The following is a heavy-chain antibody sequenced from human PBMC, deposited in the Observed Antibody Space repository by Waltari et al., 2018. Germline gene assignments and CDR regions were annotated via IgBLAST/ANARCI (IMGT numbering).Heavy chain of an antibody. D-gene: IGHD6-19*01. Sequence: EVQLLESGGGLAQPGGSLRLSCAASGFTFSNYAMSWVRQAPGKGLEWVSVTSAGGVSTYNPDSVKSRFTISRDSSKSTLYLQMKSLRVEDTAVYYCAKGRYTSGWPLDYWGQGTLVTVSS. CDR3: AKGRYTSGWPLDY. CDR1: GFTFSNYA. CDR2: TSAGGVST. J-gene: IGHJ4*02. V-gene: IGHV3-23*01.